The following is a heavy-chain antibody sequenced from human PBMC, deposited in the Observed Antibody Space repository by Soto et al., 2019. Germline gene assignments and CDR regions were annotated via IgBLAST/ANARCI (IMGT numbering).Heavy chain of an antibody. Sequence: SETLSLTCTVSGGSINTFYWSWVRQPAGEGLEWIGRIFSSGSTSFNPSLESRVAMSVDTSKNHFSLNLSSVTAADMAVYYCAREGSYSAYNFAHGIQLWSFDFWGQGALVTVSS. CDR3: AREGSYSAYNFAHGIQLWSFDF. CDR1: GGSINTFY. D-gene: IGHD5-12*01. V-gene: IGHV4-4*07. CDR2: IFSSGST. J-gene: IGHJ4*02.